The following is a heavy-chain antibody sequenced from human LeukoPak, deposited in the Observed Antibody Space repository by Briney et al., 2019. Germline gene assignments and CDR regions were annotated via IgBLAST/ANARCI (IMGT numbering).Heavy chain of an antibody. CDR2: ISGSGGST. CDR1: GFTFSSYA. CDR3: ARHRGYSGYDPGMN. V-gene: IGHV3-23*01. J-gene: IGHJ4*02. D-gene: IGHD5-12*01. Sequence: GGSLRLSCAASGFTFSSYAMSWVRQAPGKGLEWVSAISGSGGSTYYADSVKGRLTISRDNSKNTLYLQMNSLRAEDTAVYYCARHRGYSGYDPGMNWGQGTLVTVSS.